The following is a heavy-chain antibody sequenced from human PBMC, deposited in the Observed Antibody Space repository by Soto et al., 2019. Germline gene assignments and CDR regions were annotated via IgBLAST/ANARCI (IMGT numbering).Heavy chain of an antibody. Sequence: EVQLVESGGGLVQPGGSLRLSCAASGFTVSSNYMSWVRQAPGKGLEWVSVIYSGGSTYYADSVKGRFTIPRDNSKNTLYLQMNSLKAEDTAGYYCARVVTVVTPSAFDILGQGTMVTVSS. J-gene: IGHJ3*02. CDR1: GFTVSSNY. CDR2: IYSGGST. D-gene: IGHD2-21*02. V-gene: IGHV3-66*01. CDR3: ARVVTVVTPSAFDI.